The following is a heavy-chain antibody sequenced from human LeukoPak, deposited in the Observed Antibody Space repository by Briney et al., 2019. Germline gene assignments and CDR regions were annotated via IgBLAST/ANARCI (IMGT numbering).Heavy chain of an antibody. D-gene: IGHD6-19*01. CDR2: IKSKTDGGTT. V-gene: IGHV3-15*01. CDR1: GFTFSSYA. CDR3: TTGDLNLGWQYYFDY. Sequence: GGSLRLSCAASGFTFSSYAMSWVRQALGEGLEWVGRIKSKTDGGTTDYAAPVKGRFTISRDDSKNTLYLQMNSLKTEDTAVYYCTTGDLNLGWQYYFDYWGQGTLVTVSS. J-gene: IGHJ4*02.